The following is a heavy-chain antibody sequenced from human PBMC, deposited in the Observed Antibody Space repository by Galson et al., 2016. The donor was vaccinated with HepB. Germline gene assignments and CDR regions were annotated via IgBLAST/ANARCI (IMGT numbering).Heavy chain of an antibody. V-gene: IGHV3-23*01. CDR3: AKGAGQWLVRFDY. J-gene: IGHJ4*02. D-gene: IGHD6-19*01. Sequence: SLRLSCAASGFTFSSYAMSWVRQAPGKGLEWVSSTSGSDDSTYYADSVKGRFTISRDNSKNTLYLQMNSLRAEDTAVYYCAKGAGQWLVRFDYWGQGTLVTVSS. CDR1: GFTFSSYA. CDR2: TSGSDDST.